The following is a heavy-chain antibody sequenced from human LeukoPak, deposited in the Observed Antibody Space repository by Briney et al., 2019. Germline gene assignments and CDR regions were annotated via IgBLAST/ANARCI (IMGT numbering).Heavy chain of an antibody. CDR2: INRSGST. J-gene: IGHJ4*02. Sequence: SETLSLTCAVYGASFSGYYWSWIRQAPGKVLEWIGEINRSGSTNYNPSLKSRVTISVDTSKNQFSLKLSSVTAADTAVYYCARSNALEMATLDYWGQGTLVTVSS. CDR1: GASFSGYY. D-gene: IGHD5-24*01. V-gene: IGHV4-34*01. CDR3: ARSNALEMATLDY.